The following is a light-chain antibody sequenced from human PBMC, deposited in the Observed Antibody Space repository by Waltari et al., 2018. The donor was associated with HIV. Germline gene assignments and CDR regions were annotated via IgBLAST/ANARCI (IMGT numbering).Light chain of an antibody. CDR2: DVN. CDR1: ISDSGIYDL. Sequence: QSALTQPASVSGSPGQAITISCTGEISDSGIYDLVSWYQKYPGKAPQLIIYDVNTRPSGISHRFSGSKSGNTASLTISALQGDDEADYYCSSYTDSDTLLFGGGTKLTVL. J-gene: IGLJ2*01. V-gene: IGLV2-14*01. CDR3: SSYTDSDTLL.